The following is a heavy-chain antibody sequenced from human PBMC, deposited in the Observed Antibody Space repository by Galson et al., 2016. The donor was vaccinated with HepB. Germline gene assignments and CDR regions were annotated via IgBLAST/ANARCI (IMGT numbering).Heavy chain of an antibody. J-gene: IGHJ6*02. CDR3: ASQIYCSNDVCNYGMDV. CDR2: ITPFNGNT. Sequence: SVKVSCKASGYRFTYRYLHWVRQAPGQALEWMGWITPFNGNTNYAQKFQDRVTITSDRSMTSAYLELSSLRSGDTAIYYCASQIYCSNDVCNYGMDVWGQGTTVTVSS. CDR1: GYRFTYRY. V-gene: IGHV1-45*02. D-gene: IGHD2-8*01.